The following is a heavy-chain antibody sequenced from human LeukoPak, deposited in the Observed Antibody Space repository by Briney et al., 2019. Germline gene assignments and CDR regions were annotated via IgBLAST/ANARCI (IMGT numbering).Heavy chain of an antibody. CDR2: ISSSSSYI. J-gene: IGHJ4*02. CDR3: ARGPREGPAAQGY. CDR1: GFTFSSYS. Sequence: SGGSLRLSCAASGFTFSSYSMNWVRQAPGKGLEWVSSISSSSSYIYYADSVKGRFTISRDNAKNSLYLQMNSLRAEDTAVYYCARGPREGPAAQGYWGQGTLVTVSS. V-gene: IGHV3-21*01. D-gene: IGHD5-24*01.